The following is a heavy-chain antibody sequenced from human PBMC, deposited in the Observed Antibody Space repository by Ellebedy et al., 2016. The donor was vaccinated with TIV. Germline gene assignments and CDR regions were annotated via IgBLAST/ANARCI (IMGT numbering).Heavy chain of an antibody. CDR2: ISGNGGNT. D-gene: IGHD3-22*01. CDR3: ASTTYSYDMSGYFYLAYFDY. V-gene: IGHV3-23*01. J-gene: IGHJ4*02. Sequence: GESLKISXAASGITFNDYALSWVRQAPGKGLEWVASISGNGGNTYYAESVKGRFTISGDNSKNTVYLEMSSLRAEDTAVYFCASTTYSYDMSGYFYLAYFDYWGQGTLVTVSS. CDR1: GITFNDYA.